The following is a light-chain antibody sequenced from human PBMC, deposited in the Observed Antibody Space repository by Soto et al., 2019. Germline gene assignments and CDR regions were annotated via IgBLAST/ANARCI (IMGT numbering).Light chain of an antibody. Sequence: EIVLTQSPGTLSLSPGERATLSCRASQRVSSSYLAGYQQKPGQAPRLLIYGASSRATGIPDRFSGSGSGTDFTLTISRLEPEDFAVYYCQQYGSPYTFGQGTKLEIK. CDR3: QQYGSPYT. CDR1: QRVSSSY. V-gene: IGKV3-20*01. CDR2: GAS. J-gene: IGKJ2*01.